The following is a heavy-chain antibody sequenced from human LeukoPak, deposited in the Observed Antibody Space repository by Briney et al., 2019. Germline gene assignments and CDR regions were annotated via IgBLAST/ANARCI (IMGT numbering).Heavy chain of an antibody. CDR3: ATPSFDSLLYYFDY. CDR1: GYTLTELS. D-gene: IGHD3-9*01. J-gene: IGHJ4*02. CDR2: FDPEDGEA. V-gene: IGHV1-24*01. Sequence: GASVKVSCKVSGYTLTELSMHWVRQAPGKGLEWMGGFDPEDGEAIYAQKFQGRVTMTEDTSTDTAYMELSSLRSEDTAVYYCATPSFDSLLYYFDYWGQGTLVTVSS.